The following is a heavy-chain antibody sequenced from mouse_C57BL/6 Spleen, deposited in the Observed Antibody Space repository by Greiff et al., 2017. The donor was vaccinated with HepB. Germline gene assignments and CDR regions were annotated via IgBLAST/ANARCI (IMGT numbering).Heavy chain of an antibody. CDR1: GYTFTDYE. CDR3: TRKYGNYLNYYDMDY. CDR2: IDPETGGT. V-gene: IGHV1-15*01. D-gene: IGHD2-10*02. Sequence: LQESGAELVRPGASVTLSCKASGYTFTDYEMHWVKQTPVHGLEWIGAIDPETGGTAYNQKFKGKAILTADKSSSTAYMELRSLTSEDSAVSYCTRKYGNYLNYYDMDYWGQGTSVTVSS. J-gene: IGHJ4*01.